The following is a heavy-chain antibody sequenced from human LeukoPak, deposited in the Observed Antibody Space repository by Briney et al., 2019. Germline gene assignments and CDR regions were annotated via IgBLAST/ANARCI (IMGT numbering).Heavy chain of an antibody. J-gene: IGHJ4*02. Sequence: SETLSLTCTVSGGSISSYYWSWIRQPPGKGLEGIGYIYYSGSTNYNPSLKSRVTISVDTSKNQFSLKLSSVTAADTAVYYCARWVRTASETKTYYFDYWGQGTLVTVSS. CDR2: IYYSGST. V-gene: IGHV4-59*01. D-gene: IGHD3-10*01. CDR1: GGSISSYY. CDR3: ARWVRTASETKTYYFDY.